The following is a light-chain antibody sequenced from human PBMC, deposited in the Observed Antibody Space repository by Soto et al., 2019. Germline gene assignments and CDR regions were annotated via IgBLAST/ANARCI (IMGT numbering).Light chain of an antibody. CDR2: AAS. V-gene: IGKV1-39*01. Sequence: DIQMTQAPSSRSSSLGDRVTITWRASQSISRYLNWYQQKPGKAPKILIYAASSLQSGIPSRFSGSASGTEFTLTISSLKNDDFATYFCQQYYSYTWTFGRGTKVDIK. CDR3: QQYYSYTWT. CDR1: QSISRY. J-gene: IGKJ1*01.